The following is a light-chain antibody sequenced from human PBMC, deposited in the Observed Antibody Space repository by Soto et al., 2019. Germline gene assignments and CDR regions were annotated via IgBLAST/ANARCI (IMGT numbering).Light chain of an antibody. CDR2: EVN. Sequence: QSALTQPPSASGSPGQSVTISCTGTSSDVGGYNYVSWYQQHPGKAPKLMIYEVNKRPSGVPDRFSGFKSGNTASLTVSGLQAEDEADYYCSSYADSNNFPYVFGTGTKLTVL. J-gene: IGLJ1*01. CDR3: SSYADSNNFPYV. V-gene: IGLV2-8*01. CDR1: SSDVGGYNY.